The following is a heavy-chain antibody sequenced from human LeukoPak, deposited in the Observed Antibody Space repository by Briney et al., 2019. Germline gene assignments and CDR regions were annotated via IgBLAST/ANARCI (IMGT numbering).Heavy chain of an antibody. Sequence: GSLRLSCAASGFTFSNAWMSWVRQAPGKGLEWIGEINHSGSTNYNPSLKSRVTISVDTSKNQFSLKLSSVTAADTAVYYCARPSGWEYGLDPWGQGTLVTVSS. D-gene: IGHD1-26*01. CDR3: ARPSGWEYGLDP. J-gene: IGHJ5*02. V-gene: IGHV4-34*08. CDR1: GFTFSNAW. CDR2: INHSGST.